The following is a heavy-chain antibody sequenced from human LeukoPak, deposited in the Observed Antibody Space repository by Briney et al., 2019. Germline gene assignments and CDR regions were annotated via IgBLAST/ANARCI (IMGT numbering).Heavy chain of an antibody. V-gene: IGHV4-39*07. CDR2: IYSRGNT. Sequence: SETLSLTCTVSGASISSSSSYWGWIRQPPGKGLEWLGNIYSRGNTYYKPSLRSRVTISIDTSKNQFSLRLTSVTAADTAVYYCARDLLLWFGERLGMDVWGKGTTVTVSS. CDR1: GASISSSSSY. CDR3: ARDLLLWFGERLGMDV. D-gene: IGHD3-10*01. J-gene: IGHJ6*04.